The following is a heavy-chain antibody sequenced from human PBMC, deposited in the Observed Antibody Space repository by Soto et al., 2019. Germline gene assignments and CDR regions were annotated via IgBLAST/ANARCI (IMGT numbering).Heavy chain of an antibody. CDR3: DTAVYYCARVYGDYLDY. V-gene: IGHV1-3*01. CDR1: GYTFTSYA. CDR2: INAGNGNT. J-gene: IGHJ4*02. Sequence: ASVKVSCKASGYTFTSYAMHWVRQAPGQRLEWMGWINAGNGNTKYSQKFQGRVTITRDTSASTAYMELSSLRSEDTAVTAADTAVYYCARVYGDYLDYWGQGTLVTVSS. D-gene: IGHD3-10*01.